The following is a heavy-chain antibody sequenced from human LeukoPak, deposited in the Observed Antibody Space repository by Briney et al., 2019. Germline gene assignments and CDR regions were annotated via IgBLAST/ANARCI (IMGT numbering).Heavy chain of an antibody. CDR2: ISDIGGST. Sequence: GGSLRLSCAASGFTFSSYAMSWVRQAPGKGLEWVSIISDIGGSTYYADSVKGRFTISRDNSKNTVYLQMNSLRAEDTAMYYCAKRVSYSSGSHFDYWGQGTLVTVSS. D-gene: IGHD3-10*01. CDR3: AKRVSYSSGSHFDY. CDR1: GFTFSSYA. J-gene: IGHJ4*02. V-gene: IGHV3-23*01.